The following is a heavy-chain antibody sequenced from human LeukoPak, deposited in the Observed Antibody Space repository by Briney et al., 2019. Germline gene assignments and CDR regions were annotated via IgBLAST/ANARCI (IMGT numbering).Heavy chain of an antibody. J-gene: IGHJ4*02. CDR3: ARGAGLYGSGSYFGY. CDR2: INHSGST. V-gene: IGHV4-34*01. CDR1: GGSFSGYY. Sequence: PSETLSLTCAVYGGSFSGYYWSWIRQPPGKGLEWIGEINHSGSTNYNPSLKSRVTISVDTSKNQFSLKLISVTAADTAVYYCARGAGLYGSGSYFGYWGQGTLVTVSS. D-gene: IGHD3-10*01.